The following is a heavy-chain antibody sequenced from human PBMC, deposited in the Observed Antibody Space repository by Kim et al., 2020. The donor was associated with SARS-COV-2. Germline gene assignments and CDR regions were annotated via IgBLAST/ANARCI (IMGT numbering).Heavy chain of an antibody. Sequence: GGSLRLSCAASGFTFSSSVMDWVRQAPGKGLEWISVISTGGGTTYYADSVKGRFTISRDNSENTLYLQMDSLRVEDTALYYCARELSGHRNFDLWGRGTLVTVSS. J-gene: IGHJ2*01. CDR2: ISTGGGTT. CDR1: GFTFSSSV. D-gene: IGHD1-26*01. CDR3: ARELSGHRNFDL. V-gene: IGHV3-23*01.